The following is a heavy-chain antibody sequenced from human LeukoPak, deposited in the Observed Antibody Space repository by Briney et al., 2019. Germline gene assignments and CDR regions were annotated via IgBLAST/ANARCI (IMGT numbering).Heavy chain of an antibody. Sequence: PGGSLRLSCAASGFTFGGFWMSWVRQAPGKGLEWVANIKQDGSQQFYLDSVRGRFTISRDNAKNSLFLQINTLRAEDSAIYYCARFRTSAWYVGDLWGQGTLVTVSS. CDR1: GFTFGGFW. D-gene: IGHD6-19*01. CDR2: IKQDGSQQ. CDR3: ARFRTSAWYVGDL. V-gene: IGHV3-7*01. J-gene: IGHJ5*02.